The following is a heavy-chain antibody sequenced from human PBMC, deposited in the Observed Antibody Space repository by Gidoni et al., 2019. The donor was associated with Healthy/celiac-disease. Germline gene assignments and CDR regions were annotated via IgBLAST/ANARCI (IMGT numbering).Heavy chain of an antibody. D-gene: IGHD2-15*01. V-gene: IGHV4-39*07. CDR3: ARVSVGLYFDY. Sequence: QLQLQESGPGLAKPSETLSLTCTVSGGSISSSSYYWGWIRQPPGKGLEWIGSIYYSGRTYYNPSLKSRVTISVDTSKNQFSLKLSSVTAADTAVYYCARVSVGLYFDYWGQGTLVTVSS. CDR2: IYYSGRT. J-gene: IGHJ4*02. CDR1: GGSISSSSYY.